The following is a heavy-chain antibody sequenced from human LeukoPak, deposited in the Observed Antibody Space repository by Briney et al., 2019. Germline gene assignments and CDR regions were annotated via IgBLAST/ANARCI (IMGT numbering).Heavy chain of an antibody. J-gene: IGHJ3*02. CDR3: AKDLGCSSTSCYAGAFDI. V-gene: IGHV3-23*01. Sequence: GGSLRLSCTASGFTFSSYAMSWVRQAPGKGLEWVSAISGSGGSTYYADSVKGRFTISRDNSKNTLYLQMNSLRAEDTAVYYCAKDLGCSSTSCYAGAFDIWGQGTMVTVSS. CDR1: GFTFSSYA. CDR2: ISGSGGST. D-gene: IGHD2-2*01.